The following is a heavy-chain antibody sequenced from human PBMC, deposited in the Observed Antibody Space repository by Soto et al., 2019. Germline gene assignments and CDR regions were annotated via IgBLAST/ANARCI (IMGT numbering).Heavy chain of an antibody. Sequence: PWWSMHLSSASSGLTVYSYAMSWVRKAPGKGLEWVSFSSATGSVTYYADSVKGRFTISRDHSKNPLYLQMTSLRADDTAVYYCAQDRRAGGNYGFYSDFWGQGALVTVSS. CDR2: SSATGSVT. CDR1: GLTVYSYA. D-gene: IGHD1-7*01. CDR3: AQDRRAGGNYGFYSDF. V-gene: IGHV3-23*01. J-gene: IGHJ4*02.